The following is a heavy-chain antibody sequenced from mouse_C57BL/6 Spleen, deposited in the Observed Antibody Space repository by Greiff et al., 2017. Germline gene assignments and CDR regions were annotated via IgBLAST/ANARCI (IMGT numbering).Heavy chain of an antibody. J-gene: IGHJ3*01. D-gene: IGHD3-1*01. CDR1: GFTFSSYA. CDR2: ISDGGSYT. CDR3: AREGDFRAWFAY. V-gene: IGHV5-4*01. Sequence: EVMLVESGGGLVKPGGSLTLSCAASGFTFSSYAMSWVRQTPEKRLEWVATISDGGSYTYYPDNVKGRFTISRDSAKNNLYLQMSHLKSEDTAMYDCAREGDFRAWFAYWGQGTLVTVSA.